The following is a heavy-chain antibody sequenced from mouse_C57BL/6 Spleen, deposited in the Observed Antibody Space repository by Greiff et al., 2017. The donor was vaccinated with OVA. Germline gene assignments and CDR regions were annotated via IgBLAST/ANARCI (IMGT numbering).Heavy chain of an antibody. CDR3: ARRVNYYGSRDY. CDR1: GYTFTSYW. D-gene: IGHD1-1*01. V-gene: IGHV1-50*01. Sequence: QVQLQQSGAELVKPGASVKLSCKASGYTFTSYWMQWVKQRPGQGLEWIGEIDPSDSYTNYNQKFKGKATLTVDTSSSTAYMQLSSLTSEDSAVYYCARRVNYYGSRDYWGQGTSVTVSS. J-gene: IGHJ4*01. CDR2: IDPSDSYT.